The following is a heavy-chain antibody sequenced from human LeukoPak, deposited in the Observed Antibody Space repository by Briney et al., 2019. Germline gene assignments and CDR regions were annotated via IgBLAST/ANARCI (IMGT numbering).Heavy chain of an antibody. CDR3: ARGGYYGSGNDFRFDP. Sequence: PSETLSLTCTVSGGSISSYCWSWIRQPPGKGLEWIGYIYYTGGTNYNPSLKSRVTISVETSKNQFSLKLKSVTAADTAVYYCARGGYYGSGNDFRFDPWGQGTLVTVSS. J-gene: IGHJ5*02. CDR2: IYYTGGT. V-gene: IGHV4-59*01. CDR1: GGSISSYC. D-gene: IGHD3-10*01.